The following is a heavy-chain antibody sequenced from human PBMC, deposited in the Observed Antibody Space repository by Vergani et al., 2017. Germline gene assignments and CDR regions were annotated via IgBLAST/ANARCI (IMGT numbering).Heavy chain of an antibody. CDR2: IRYDGRNT. CDR1: GFTFSNYG. CDR3: AGDTVTGSRYFDY. J-gene: IGHJ4*02. Sequence: QVQLVESGGGVVQPGGSLRLSCGASGFTFSNYGMHWVRQAPGKGLEWVTFIRYDGRNTYYADSVKGRFTISRDNSKNTLFLQMNSLRPEDTAVYYCAGDTVTGSRYFDYWGRGTLVTVSS. V-gene: IGHV3-30*02. D-gene: IGHD6-19*01.